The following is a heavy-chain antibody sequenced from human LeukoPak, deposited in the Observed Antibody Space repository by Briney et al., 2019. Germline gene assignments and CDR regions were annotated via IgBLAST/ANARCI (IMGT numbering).Heavy chain of an antibody. CDR1: GGSISTYY. V-gene: IGHV4-59*01. D-gene: IGHD1-26*01. J-gene: IGHJ4*02. CDR3: ARENEVGLFVY. Sequence: SETLSLTCTASGGSISTYYRNWIRQPPGKGPEWIGWIHYSGNTNYHPSLRSRVTMSLDTSKNQFSLKLSSVTAADTAVYYCARENEVGLFVYWGQGTLVTVSS. CDR2: IHYSGNT.